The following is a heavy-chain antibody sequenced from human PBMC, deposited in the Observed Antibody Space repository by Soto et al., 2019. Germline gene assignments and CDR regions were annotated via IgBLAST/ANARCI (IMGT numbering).Heavy chain of an antibody. Sequence: QVQLQESGPGLVKPSETLSLTCTVSGGSISSYYWSWIRQPPGKGLEWIGYIYYSGSSNYNPSLKSLVTISVDTSTNQFSLKLSSVTAADTAVYYCARALILTGYYIHDAFDIWGQGTMVTVSS. J-gene: IGHJ3*02. CDR3: ARALILTGYYIHDAFDI. CDR1: GGSISSYY. CDR2: IYYSGSS. V-gene: IGHV4-59*01. D-gene: IGHD3-9*01.